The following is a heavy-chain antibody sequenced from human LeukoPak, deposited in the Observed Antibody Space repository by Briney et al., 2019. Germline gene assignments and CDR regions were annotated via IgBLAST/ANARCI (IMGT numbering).Heavy chain of an antibody. Sequence: PSETLSLTCTVSGASTSAYYWSWIRQPPGKGLEWIGYSYSGGNANYNPSLKRRVTISIDTSENQFSLRLTYVTAADTAVYFCAHSKRGGGYYINAFAVWGQGALVTISS. CDR2: SYSGGNA. CDR3: AHSKRGGGYYINAFAV. J-gene: IGHJ3*01. D-gene: IGHD1-26*01. V-gene: IGHV4-59*01. CDR1: GASTSAYY.